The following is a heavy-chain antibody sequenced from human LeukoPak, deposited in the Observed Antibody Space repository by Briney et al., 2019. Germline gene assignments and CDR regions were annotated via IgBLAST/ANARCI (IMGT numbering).Heavy chain of an antibody. CDR2: INHSGST. CDR1: SGSFSGYY. CDR3: ARGLGRARPRFDY. Sequence: KPSETLSLTCAVYSGSFSGYYWSWIRQPPGKGLEWIGEINHSGSTNYNPSLKSRVTISLDTSKNQFSLKLSSVTAADTAVYYCARGLGRARPRFDYWGQGTLVTVSS. V-gene: IGHV4-34*01. J-gene: IGHJ4*01. D-gene: IGHD6-6*01.